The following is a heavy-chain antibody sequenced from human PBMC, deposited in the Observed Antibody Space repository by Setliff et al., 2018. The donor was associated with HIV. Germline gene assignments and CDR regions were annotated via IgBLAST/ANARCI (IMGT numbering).Heavy chain of an antibody. J-gene: IGHJ4*02. CDR2: IYNSGSTYYYGGST. CDR1: GGSISSSIYY. V-gene: IGHV4-39*01. Sequence: SETLSLTCTVSGGSISSSIYYWGWIRQPPGKGLEWIGFIYNSGSTYYYGGSTYYNPSLKSRVTISVDTSKNQFSLKLSSVTAADTAVYYCARHDTEYSSYPIDYWGQGNLVTVSS. D-gene: IGHD6-6*01. CDR3: ARHDTEYSSYPIDY.